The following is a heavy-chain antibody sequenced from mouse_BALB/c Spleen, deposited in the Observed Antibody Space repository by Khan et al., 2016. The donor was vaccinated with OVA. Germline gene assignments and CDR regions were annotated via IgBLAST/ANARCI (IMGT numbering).Heavy chain of an antibody. Sequence: EVQLQESGAELVKPGASVKLSCTASGFNIKDTYMHWVKQRPEQGLEWIGRIDPANGNTKYDPKFQGKATITADTSSTTAYLQPSSLTSEDTAVYYWAVSAMLTTLDVWGAGTTVTVS. J-gene: IGHJ1*01. CDR2: IDPANGNT. CDR1: GFNIKDTY. CDR3: AVSAMLTTLDV. D-gene: IGHD2-2*01. V-gene: IGHV14-3*02.